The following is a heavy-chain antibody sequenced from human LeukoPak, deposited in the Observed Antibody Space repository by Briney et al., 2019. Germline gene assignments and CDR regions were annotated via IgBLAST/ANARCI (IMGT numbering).Heavy chain of an antibody. D-gene: IGHD1-26*01. J-gene: IGHJ4*02. Sequence: GGSLRLSCAASGFTFSSYWMSWVRQAPGRGLVWVSRISSDGSDIFYADSVKGRFTISRDNSKNMLYLQMNSLRAEDTAVYYCARDKGAATEERSDYWGQGTLVTVSS. V-gene: IGHV3-74*01. CDR1: GFTFSSYW. CDR2: ISSDGSDI. CDR3: ARDKGAATEERSDY.